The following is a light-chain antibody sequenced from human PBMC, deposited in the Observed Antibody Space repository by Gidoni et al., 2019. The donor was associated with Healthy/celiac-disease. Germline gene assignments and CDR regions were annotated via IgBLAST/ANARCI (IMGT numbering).Light chain of an antibody. CDR1: KLGDKY. J-gene: IGLJ2*01. CDR3: QAWDSSTVVV. V-gene: IGLV3-1*01. CDR2: QDS. Sequence: SYELTQPPSVSVSPGQTASITCSGDKLGDKYACWYQRKPGQSPVLVIYQDSKRPSGIPERFSGPNSGNTATLTISGTQAMDEADYYCQAWDSSTVVVFGGGTKLTVL.